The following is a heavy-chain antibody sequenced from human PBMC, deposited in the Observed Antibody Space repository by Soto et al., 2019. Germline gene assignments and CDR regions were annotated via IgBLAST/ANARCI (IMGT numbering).Heavy chain of an antibody. CDR2: IYYSGST. CDR3: AREYSSGWHTWFDP. V-gene: IGHV4-39*01. Sequence: SETLSLTCTVSGGSISSSSYYWGWIRQPPGKGLEWIGSIYYSGSTNYNPSLKSRVTISVHTSKNQFSLKLSSVTAADTAVYSCAREYSSGWHTWFDPWGQGTLVTVSS. CDR1: GGSISSSSYY. J-gene: IGHJ5*02. D-gene: IGHD6-19*01.